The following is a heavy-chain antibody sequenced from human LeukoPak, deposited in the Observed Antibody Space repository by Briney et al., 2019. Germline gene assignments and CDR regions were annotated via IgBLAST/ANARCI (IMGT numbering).Heavy chain of an antibody. CDR3: AFLRRFLEWLLFDP. CDR2: ISSSSSYI. Sequence: PGGSLRLSCAASGFTFSSYSMNWVRQAPGKGLEWVSSISSSSSYIYYADSVKGRFTISRDNAKNSLYLQMNSLRAEDTAVYYCAFLRRFLEWLLFDPWGQGTLVTVSS. D-gene: IGHD3-3*01. CDR1: GFTFSSYS. V-gene: IGHV3-21*04. J-gene: IGHJ5*02.